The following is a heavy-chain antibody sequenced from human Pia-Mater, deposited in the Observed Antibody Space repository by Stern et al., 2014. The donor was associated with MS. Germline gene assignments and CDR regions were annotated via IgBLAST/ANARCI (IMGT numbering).Heavy chain of an antibody. V-gene: IGHV4-39*01. J-gene: IGHJ4*02. CDR2: IYYTGRT. CDR1: GGSVSSSTYY. Sequence: QLQLQESGPGLVKPSETLSLTCTVSGGSVSSSTYYWGWIRQPPGKNLEWIGSIYYTGRTYYNPSLTSPLTISIDASKNHFSLKRTSVTAADTAVYYCARQGSFDFWSGWGQGTLVTVSS. D-gene: IGHD3-3*01. CDR3: ARQGSFDFWSG.